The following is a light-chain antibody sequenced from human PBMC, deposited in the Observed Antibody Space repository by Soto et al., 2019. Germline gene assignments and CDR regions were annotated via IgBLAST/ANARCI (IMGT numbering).Light chain of an antibody. J-gene: IGKJ4*01. Sequence: DIQMTQSPSSLSASVGDRVTITCRASQSISSYLNWYQQKPGKAPKLLIYAASSLQSGVPSRFSGSGSGTDFTLTISSLQPDDFATYYCQQNYSTTGLTFGGGTKVDIK. CDR1: QSISSY. CDR2: AAS. V-gene: IGKV1-39*01. CDR3: QQNYSTTGLT.